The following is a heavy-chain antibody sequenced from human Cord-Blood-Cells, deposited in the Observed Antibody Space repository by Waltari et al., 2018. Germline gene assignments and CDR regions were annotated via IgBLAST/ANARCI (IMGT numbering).Heavy chain of an antibody. V-gene: IGHV4-61*09. D-gene: IGHD6-13*01. CDR2: IYTSGST. Sequence: VQLQESGPGLLTPSQTLSLTCTVSGGSIRSGSYHWTWTRQPAGKGLEWIGYIYTSGSTNYNPSLKSRVTISVDTSKNQFSLKLSSVTAADTAVYFCARGIAAAGNLNWFDPWGQGTLVTVSS. CDR3: ARGIAAAGNLNWFDP. J-gene: IGHJ5*02. CDR1: GGSIRSGSYH.